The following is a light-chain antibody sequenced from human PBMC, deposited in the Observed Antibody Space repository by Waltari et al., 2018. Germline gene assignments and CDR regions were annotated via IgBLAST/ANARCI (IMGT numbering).Light chain of an antibody. CDR2: GAS. Sequence: EIVLTQSPGTLSLSPGERATLPCRASQSVSSSYLAWYQQKPGQAPRLLIYGASSRATGIPDRFSGSGSGTDLTLTISRLEPEDFAVYYCQQYGSSRTFGQGTKVEIK. CDR3: QQYGSSRT. J-gene: IGKJ1*01. V-gene: IGKV3-20*01. CDR1: QSVSSSY.